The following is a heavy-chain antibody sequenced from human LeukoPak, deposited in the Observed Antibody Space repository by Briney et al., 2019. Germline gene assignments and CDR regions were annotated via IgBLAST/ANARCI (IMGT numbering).Heavy chain of an antibody. CDR3: ARADRYYYDSSGYYYFDY. D-gene: IGHD3-22*01. CDR1: GYTFTGYY. CDR2: INPNRGGT. V-gene: IGHV1-2*02. Sequence: GASVKVSCKASGYTFTGYYMHWVRQAPGQGLEWMGWINPNRGGTNYAQKFQGRVTMTRDTSISTAYMELSRLRSDDTGVYYCARADRYYYDSSGYYYFDYWGQGTLVTVSS. J-gene: IGHJ4*02.